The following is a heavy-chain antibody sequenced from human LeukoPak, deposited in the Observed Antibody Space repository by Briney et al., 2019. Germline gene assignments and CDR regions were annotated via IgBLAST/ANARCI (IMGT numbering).Heavy chain of an antibody. Sequence: ASVKVSCKASGYTFTSYYMHWVRQAPGQGLEWMGIINPSGGSTSYAQKFQGRVTMTRDMSTSTVYMELSSLRSEDTAVYYCARDGIWFGELLYSITHFSYYYYMDVWGKGTTVTVSS. CDR3: ARDGIWFGELLYSITHFSYYYYMDV. V-gene: IGHV1-46*01. CDR1: GYTFTSYY. J-gene: IGHJ6*03. D-gene: IGHD3-10*01. CDR2: INPSGGST.